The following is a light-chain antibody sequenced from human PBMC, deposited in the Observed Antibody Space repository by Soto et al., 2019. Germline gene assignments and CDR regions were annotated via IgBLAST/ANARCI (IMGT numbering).Light chain of an antibody. V-gene: IGKV3-15*01. CDR1: QSVSSN. Sequence: EIVVTQSPATLSVSPGERATLSCRASQSVSSNLAWYQQKPGQAPMLLIYGASTRATGIPARFSGSGSGTEFTLTISSLQSEDFAVYYCQQYNNWPPWTFGQGTKVEIK. CDR3: QQYNNWPPWT. J-gene: IGKJ1*01. CDR2: GAS.